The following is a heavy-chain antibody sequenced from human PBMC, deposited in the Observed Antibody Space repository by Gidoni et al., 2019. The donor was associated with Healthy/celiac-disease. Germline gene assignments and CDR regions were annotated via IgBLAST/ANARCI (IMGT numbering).Heavy chain of an antibody. V-gene: IGHV1-2*07. CDR2: INPNSGGT. CDR1: GYTFAGYY. Sequence: QVQLVQPGAEVKKPGASVKVSCKASGYTFAGYYMPWVRQPPGQGLEWMGWINPNSGGTNYAHKFQGRVTMTRDTSISTAYMELSRLRSDDTAVYYCARVVDTAMVYWRDYWGQGTLVTVSS. CDR3: ARVVDTAMVYWRDY. D-gene: IGHD5-18*01. J-gene: IGHJ4*02.